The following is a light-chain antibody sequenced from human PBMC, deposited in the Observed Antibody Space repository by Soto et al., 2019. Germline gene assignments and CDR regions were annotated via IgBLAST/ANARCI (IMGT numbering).Light chain of an antibody. Sequence: DIQMTQSPSTLSASVGDRVTITCRASQSISSWLAWYQQKPGKAPKLLIYKASTLETGVPSRFSGSGSGTEFTLTISSLQPDDFATFYCQQYNSYPYTFGQGTKLEIK. CDR1: QSISSW. V-gene: IGKV1-5*03. J-gene: IGKJ2*01. CDR3: QQYNSYPYT. CDR2: KAS.